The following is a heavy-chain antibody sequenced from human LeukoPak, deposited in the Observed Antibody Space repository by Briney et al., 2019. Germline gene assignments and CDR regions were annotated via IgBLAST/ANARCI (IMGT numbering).Heavy chain of an antibody. D-gene: IGHD1-26*01. CDR1: GFTFSSYG. CDR2: ISGSGGNT. V-gene: IGHV3-23*01. J-gene: IGHJ4*02. Sequence: GGSLRLSCAASGFTFSSYGMSWVRQAPGKGLEWVSGISGSGGNTYYADSVKGRFTISRDNSKNTVSLQMNSLRAEDTAVYYCARRVVGATSVDYFDYWGQGTLVTVSS. CDR3: ARRVVGATSVDYFDY.